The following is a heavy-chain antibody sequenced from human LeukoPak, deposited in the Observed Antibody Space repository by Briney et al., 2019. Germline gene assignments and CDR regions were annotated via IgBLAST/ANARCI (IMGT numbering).Heavy chain of an antibody. Sequence: GASVKVSCKASGGTFSSYAISWVRQAPGQGLEWMGRIIPILGIANYAQKFQGRVTITADKSTSTAYMELSSLRSEDTAVYYCAKDKGDFWSGHHYWGQGTLVTVSS. CDR3: AKDKGDFWSGHHY. CDR1: GGTFSSYA. D-gene: IGHD3-3*01. J-gene: IGHJ4*02. CDR2: IIPILGIA. V-gene: IGHV1-69*04.